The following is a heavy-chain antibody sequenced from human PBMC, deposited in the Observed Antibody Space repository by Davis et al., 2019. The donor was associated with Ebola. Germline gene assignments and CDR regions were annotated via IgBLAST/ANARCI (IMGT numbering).Heavy chain of an antibody. CDR3: ARGRRYSYGPPRY. V-gene: IGHV4-39*07. J-gene: IGHJ4*02. CDR1: GASISSRSYY. Sequence: GSLRLSCTVSGASISSRSYYWGWIRQPPGKGLEWVGSFSYGDNTHYYNPSLRSRVTISVDTSKNQFSLKLSSVTAADTAVYYCARGRRYSYGPPRYWGQGTLVTVSS. D-gene: IGHD5-18*01. CDR2: FSYGDNT.